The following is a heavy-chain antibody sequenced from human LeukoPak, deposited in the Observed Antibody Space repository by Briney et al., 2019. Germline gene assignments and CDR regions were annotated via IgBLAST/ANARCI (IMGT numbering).Heavy chain of an antibody. CDR2: INSDGSST. CDR1: GFTFSSYW. J-gene: IGHJ4*02. CDR3: ARVRYYYDSSGYYYHFDY. Sequence: GGSLRLSCAAFGFTFSSYWMHWVRQAPGKGLVWVSRINSDGSSTSYADSVKGRFTISRDNAKNTLYLQMNSLRAEDTAVYYCARVRYYYDSSGYYYHFDYWGQGTLVTVSS. D-gene: IGHD3-22*01. V-gene: IGHV3-74*01.